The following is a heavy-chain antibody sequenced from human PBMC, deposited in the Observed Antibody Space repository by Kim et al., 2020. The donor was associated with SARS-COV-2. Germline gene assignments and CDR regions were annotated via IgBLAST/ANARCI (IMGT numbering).Heavy chain of an antibody. D-gene: IGHD3-10*01. CDR3: ARGPSYGSGSYYLDY. Sequence: QKFQGRVTITAEESTSTAYMELSSLRSEDTAVYYCARGPSYGSGSYYLDYWGQGTLVTVSS. J-gene: IGHJ4*02. V-gene: IGHV1-69*01.